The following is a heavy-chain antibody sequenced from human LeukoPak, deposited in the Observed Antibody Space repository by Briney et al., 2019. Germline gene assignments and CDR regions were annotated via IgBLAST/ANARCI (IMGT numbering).Heavy chain of an antibody. Sequence: PGASLRLSCAASGFTFSSYAMSWVRQAPGKGLEWVSAISGSDGSTYYADSVKGRFTISRDNSKNTLYLQMNSLRAEDTAVYYCAKDNDPPGIYYYYGMDVWGQGTTVTVSS. CDR2: ISGSDGST. CDR1: GFTFSSYA. J-gene: IGHJ6*02. D-gene: IGHD3-10*01. CDR3: AKDNDPPGIYYYYGMDV. V-gene: IGHV3-23*01.